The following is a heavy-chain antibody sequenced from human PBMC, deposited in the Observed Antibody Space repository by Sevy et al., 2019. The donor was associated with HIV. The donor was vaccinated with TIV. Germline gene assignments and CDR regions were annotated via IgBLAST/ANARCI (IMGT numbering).Heavy chain of an antibody. V-gene: IGHV4-59*01. D-gene: IGHD1-1*01. Sequence: SETLSLTCSVSGGSISSYFWTWVRQSPGKRLEWIGNIYFTGNTDYSPALKSRVILSLDTSKSQFSLTLKSVTAADTAIYFCARDSTTRPRVLDYWGQGTLVTVSS. CDR3: ARDSTTRPRVLDY. J-gene: IGHJ4*02. CDR1: GGSISSYF. CDR2: IYFTGNT.